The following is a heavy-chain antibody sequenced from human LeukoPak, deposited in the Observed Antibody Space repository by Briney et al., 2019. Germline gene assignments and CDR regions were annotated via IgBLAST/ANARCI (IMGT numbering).Heavy chain of an antibody. CDR2: ISGSGGST. D-gene: IGHD3-3*01. V-gene: IGHV3-23*01. CDR1: AFTFSSYA. CDR3: AKDVEGRRYYDFWSGPSCFDY. Sequence: QPGGSLRLSCAASAFTFSSYAMSWVRQAPGKGLEWVSAISGSGGSTYYADSVKGRFTISRDNSKNTLYLQMNSLRAEGTAVYYCAKDVEGRRYYDFWSGPSCFDYWGQGTLVTVSS. J-gene: IGHJ4*02.